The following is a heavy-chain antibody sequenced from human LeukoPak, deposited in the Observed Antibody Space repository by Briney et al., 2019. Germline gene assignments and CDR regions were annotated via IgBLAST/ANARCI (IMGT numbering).Heavy chain of an antibody. CDR3: AKHMRATNTYSFFGLDV. D-gene: IGHD1-26*01. Sequence: GGSLRLSCAATGFTFKDYGMHWVRQPPGKGLEWVSSINWNGGGTDYADTVKGRLTISRDNAKNSLYLQLNSLRPEDTALYYCAKHMRATNTYSFFGLDVWGQGTTVTVSS. CDR1: GFTFKDYG. V-gene: IGHV3-9*01. CDR2: INWNGGGT. J-gene: IGHJ6*02.